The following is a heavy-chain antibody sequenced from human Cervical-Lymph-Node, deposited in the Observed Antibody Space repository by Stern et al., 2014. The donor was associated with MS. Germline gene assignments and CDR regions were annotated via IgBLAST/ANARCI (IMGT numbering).Heavy chain of an antibody. V-gene: IGHV1-24*01. J-gene: IGHJ4*02. CDR3: ATGPAKMDYYFDY. CDR2: FDPEDGET. Sequence: VQLAESGAEAKKPGASVKVSCKVSGYTLTELSMPWVRQAPGQGLEWMGGFDPEDGETIYAQKCQVRVTMTEDTSTDTAYMERSSLRSEDTAVYYCATGPAKMDYYFDYWGQGTLVTVSS. CDR1: GYTLTELS. D-gene: IGHD3/OR15-3a*01.